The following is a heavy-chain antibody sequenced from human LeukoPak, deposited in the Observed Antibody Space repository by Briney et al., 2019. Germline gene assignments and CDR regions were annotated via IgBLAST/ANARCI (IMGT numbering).Heavy chain of an antibody. CDR3: ARQAGGTSGPFDY. J-gene: IGHJ4*02. CDR2: IYHSEST. CDR1: GGSISSSY. D-gene: IGHD4-23*01. V-gene: IGHV4-59*08. Sequence: SETLSLTCTVSGGSISSSYCSWIRQPPGKGLEWIGYIYHSESTNYNPSLKSRVTISVDTSKNQFSLKLSSVTAADTAVYYCARQAGGTSGPFDYWGQGTPVTVSS.